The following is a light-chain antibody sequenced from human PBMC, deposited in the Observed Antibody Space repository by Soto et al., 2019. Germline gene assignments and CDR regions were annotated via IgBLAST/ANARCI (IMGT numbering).Light chain of an antibody. CDR2: GAS. CDR1: RSVSSSY. J-gene: IGKJ1*01. V-gene: IGKV3D-15*01. Sequence: EILMTQSPATLSVSPGERATLSCKASRSVSSSYLAWYQQKPGQAPRLLIYGASSRATGIPDRFSGSGSGTDFTLTISSLQSEDFAVYYCQQYNNWPRTFGQGTKVDIK. CDR3: QQYNNWPRT.